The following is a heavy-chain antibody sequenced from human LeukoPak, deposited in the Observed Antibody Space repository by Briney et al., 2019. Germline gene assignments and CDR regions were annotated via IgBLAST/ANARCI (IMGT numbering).Heavy chain of an antibody. CDR2: IYYSGST. CDR1: GGSISSGGYY. J-gene: IGHJ4*02. Sequence: PSETLSPTCTVSGGSISSGGYYWSWIRQHPGKGLEWIGYIYYSGSTYYNPSLKSRVTISVDTSKNQFSLKLSSVTAADTAVYYCARVRRWELPFFDYWGQGTLVTVSS. CDR3: ARVRRWELPFFDY. D-gene: IGHD1-26*01. V-gene: IGHV4-31*03.